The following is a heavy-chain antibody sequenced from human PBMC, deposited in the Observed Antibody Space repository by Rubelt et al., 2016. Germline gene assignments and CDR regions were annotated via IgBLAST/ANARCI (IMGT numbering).Heavy chain of an antibody. V-gene: IGHV1-18*01. CDR2: ISAYNGNT. CDR3: ARPLPCYYYGMDV. Sequence: QVQLVQSGAAVKKPGASVKVSCKASGYTFTSYGISWVRQAPGQGLEWMGWISAYNGNTNYAQKIQGRVTTTADSSTSTAYMELRSLRSDDTAVYYWARPLPCYYYGMDVWGQGTTVTVSS. CDR1: GYTFTSYG. J-gene: IGHJ6*02.